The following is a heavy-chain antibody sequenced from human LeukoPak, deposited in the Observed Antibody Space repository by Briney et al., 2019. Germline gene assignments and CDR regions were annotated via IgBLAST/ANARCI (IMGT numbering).Heavy chain of an antibody. V-gene: IGHV4-4*07. J-gene: IGHJ4*02. CDR2: IHPSGST. CDR1: GDSISSYY. CDR3: ARGPPPDFDY. Sequence: NSSETLSLTCTVSGDSISSYYWSWVRQPAGKGLEWIGRIHPSGSTNYNPSLKSRVTLSVDTSKNQFSLKLSSVTAADTAVYYCARGPPPDFDYGGRGTLVTVSS.